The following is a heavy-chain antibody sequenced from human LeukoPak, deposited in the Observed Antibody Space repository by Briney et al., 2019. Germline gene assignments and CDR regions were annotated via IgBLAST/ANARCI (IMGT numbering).Heavy chain of an antibody. J-gene: IGHJ5*02. Sequence: GGSLRLSCAASGFTFSDYYMSWIRQAPGKGLEWVSYISSSGSNKYYADSVKGRFTISRDNSKNTLYLQMNSLRAEDTAVYYCAKTYGSGSRWFDPWGQGTLVTVSS. CDR3: AKTYGSGSRWFDP. V-gene: IGHV3-11*01. CDR2: ISSSGSNK. CDR1: GFTFSDYY. D-gene: IGHD3-10*01.